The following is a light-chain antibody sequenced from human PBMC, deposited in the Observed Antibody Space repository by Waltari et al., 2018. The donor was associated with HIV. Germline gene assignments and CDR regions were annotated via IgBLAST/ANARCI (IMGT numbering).Light chain of an antibody. Sequence: QSALTQPRSVSGSPGQSVTISCTGTSSDVGDYNYVSWYQQHPGKAPKVMIYAVTKRPSGVPDRFSGSKSGNTASLTISGLQAEDEADYYCCSYTGTYTLLFGGGTKLTVL. CDR3: CSYTGTYTLL. CDR2: AVT. CDR1: SSDVGDYNY. J-gene: IGLJ3*02. V-gene: IGLV2-11*01.